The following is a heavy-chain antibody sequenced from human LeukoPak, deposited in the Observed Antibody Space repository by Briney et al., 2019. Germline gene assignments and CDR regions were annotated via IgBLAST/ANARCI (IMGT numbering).Heavy chain of an antibody. Sequence: GGSLRLSCAASGXTFSSYGMHWVRQAPGKGLEWVAVIWYDGSNKYYADSVKGRFTISRDNSKNTLYLQMNSLRAEDTAVYYCARDLPYSSSWNFDYWGQGTLVTVSS. CDR1: GXTFSSYG. CDR3: ARDLPYSSSWNFDY. CDR2: IWYDGSNK. J-gene: IGHJ4*02. D-gene: IGHD6-13*01. V-gene: IGHV3-33*01.